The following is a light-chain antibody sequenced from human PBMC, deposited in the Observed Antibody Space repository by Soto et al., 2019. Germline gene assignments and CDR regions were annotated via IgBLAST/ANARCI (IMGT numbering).Light chain of an antibody. CDR2: DDN. Sequence: QSVLTQPPSVSAAPGQKVTISCPGSSSNIGGNSVSWYQQFPGTAPKLLIYDDNKRPSGIPDRFSGSKSRTSATLGITGFQTGDEADYYCGSWDSSLSAYVFGTGTKVTVL. J-gene: IGLJ1*01. CDR3: GSWDSSLSAYV. CDR1: SSNIGGNS. V-gene: IGLV1-51*01.